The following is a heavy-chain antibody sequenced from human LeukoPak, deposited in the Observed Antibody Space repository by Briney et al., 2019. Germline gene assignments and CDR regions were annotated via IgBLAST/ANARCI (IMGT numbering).Heavy chain of an antibody. CDR2: IIPIFGTA. CDR1: GGTFSSYA. Sequence: SVKVSCKASGGTFSSYAISLVRQAPGQGLEWMGRIIPIFGTANYAQKFQGRVTITTDESTSTAYMELSSLRSEDTAVYYCARGSSSWYDPLLHHWGQGTLVTVSS. J-gene: IGHJ1*01. CDR3: ARGSSSWYDPLLHH. V-gene: IGHV1-69*05. D-gene: IGHD6-13*01.